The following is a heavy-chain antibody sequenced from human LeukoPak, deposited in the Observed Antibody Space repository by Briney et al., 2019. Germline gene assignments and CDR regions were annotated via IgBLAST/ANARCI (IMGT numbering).Heavy chain of an antibody. CDR3: ARGGFPSAS. V-gene: IGHV1-8*01. Sequence: ASVKVSCKASGYTFTSYEINWVRQATGQGLEWMGWMNPNTGNTGYAQNFQGRVTMTSDTSITTAYTELNSLTSEDTAVYYCARGGFPSASWGQGTLVTVSS. CDR1: GYTFTSYE. D-gene: IGHD2-2*01. J-gene: IGHJ4*02. CDR2: MNPNTGNT.